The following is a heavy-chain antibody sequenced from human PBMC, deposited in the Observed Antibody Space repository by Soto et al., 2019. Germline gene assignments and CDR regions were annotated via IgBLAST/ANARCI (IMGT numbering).Heavy chain of an antibody. CDR3: ARVVRQSRYYYYYGMDV. J-gene: IGHJ6*02. D-gene: IGHD2-15*01. CDR2: ISGSGAST. Sequence: QAPGKGLEWVSAISGSGASTYDADSVKGRFTISRDNSKNTLYLQMNSLRAEDTAVYYCARVVRQSRYYYYYGMDVWGQGTTVTVSS. V-gene: IGHV3-23*01.